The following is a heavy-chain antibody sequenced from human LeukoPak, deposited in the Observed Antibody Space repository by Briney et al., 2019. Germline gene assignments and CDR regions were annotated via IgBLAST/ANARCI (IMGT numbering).Heavy chain of an antibody. CDR3: ARVSGYCSGGSCYDYYYYGMDV. V-gene: IGHV3-72*01. CDR1: GFTFSDHY. Sequence: GGSLRLSCAASGFTFSDHYMDWVRQAPGKGLEWVGRARNKGNSYTTDYAASVKGRFTISRDDSKTSLYLQMNSLKTEDTAVYYCARVSGYCSGGSCYDYYYYGMDVWGQGTTVTVSS. D-gene: IGHD2-15*01. CDR2: ARNKGNSYTT. J-gene: IGHJ6*02.